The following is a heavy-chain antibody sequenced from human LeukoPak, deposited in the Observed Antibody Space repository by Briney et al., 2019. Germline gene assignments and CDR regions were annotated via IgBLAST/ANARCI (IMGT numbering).Heavy chain of an antibody. CDR3: ARGPLSSSYNYYYYYGMDV. CDR2: IIPIFGTA. D-gene: IGHD6-13*01. CDR1: GGTFSSYA. V-gene: IGHV1-69*05. J-gene: IGHJ6*02. Sequence: SVKVSCKASGGTFSSYAISWVRQAPGQGLEWMGGIIPIFGTANYAQKFQGRVTITTDESTSTAYMELSSLRSEDTAVYYCARGPLSSSYNYYYYYGMDVWGQGTTVTVSS.